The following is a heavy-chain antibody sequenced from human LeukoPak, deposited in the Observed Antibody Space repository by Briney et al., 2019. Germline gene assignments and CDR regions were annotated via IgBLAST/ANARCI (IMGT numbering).Heavy chain of an antibody. CDR1: GDGVSRHNLA. D-gene: IGHD2-2*01. CDR3: ARGRDVVVVPAADFDF. V-gene: IGHV6-1*01. J-gene: IGHJ4*02. Sequence: SQTLSLTCVISGDGVSRHNLAWNWIRQSPSRGLEWLGRAYYRSNWYTDYAPSVRSRVTLTPDTSKNQVSLQLNSVTPGDTAVYYCARGRDVVVVPAADFDFWGPGILVTVSS. CDR2: AYYRSNWYT.